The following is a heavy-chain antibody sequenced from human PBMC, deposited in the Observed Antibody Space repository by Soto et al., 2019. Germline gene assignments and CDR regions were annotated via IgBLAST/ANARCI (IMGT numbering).Heavy chain of an antibody. CDR2: ISAYNGNT. J-gene: IGHJ5*02. CDR3: ARRITYYDILTGYSQFDP. Sequence: QVQLVQSGAEVKKPGASVKVSCKASGYTFTSYGISWVRQAPGQGLDWMGWISAYNGNTNYAQKLQGRVTMTTDTATSTAYVELRSLRSDDTAVYYCARRITYYDILTGYSQFDPWGQGTLVTVSS. CDR1: GYTFTSYG. D-gene: IGHD3-9*01. V-gene: IGHV1-18*01.